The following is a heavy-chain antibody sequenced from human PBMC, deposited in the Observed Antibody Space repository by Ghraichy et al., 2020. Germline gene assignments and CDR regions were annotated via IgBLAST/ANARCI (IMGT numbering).Heavy chain of an antibody. J-gene: IGHJ5*02. CDR2: IYHSGST. CDR1: GGSISSGGYS. D-gene: IGHD3-10*01. CDR3: ARGGYYYGSGSYYRPHNWFDP. V-gene: IGHV4-30-2*01. Sequence: SETLSLTCAVSGGSISSGGYSWSWIRQPPGKGLEWIGYIYHSGSTYYNPSLKSRVTISVDRSKNQFSLKLSSVTAADTAVYYCARGGYYYGSGSYYRPHNWFDPWGQGTLVTVSS.